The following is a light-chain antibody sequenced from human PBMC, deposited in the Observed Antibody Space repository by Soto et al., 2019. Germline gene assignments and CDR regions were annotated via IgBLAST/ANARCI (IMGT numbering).Light chain of an antibody. V-gene: IGKV3-20*01. CDR2: GAS. J-gene: IGKJ3*01. Sequence: EIVLTQSPGTLSLSPGERATLSCRASQSVSSSYLAWYQQKPGQAPRLLIYGASSRATGIPDRFSGSGSGTDFTLTISRLEPEDFAVYYCKQYGSSPFTFGPGTKV. CDR1: QSVSSSY. CDR3: KQYGSSPFT.